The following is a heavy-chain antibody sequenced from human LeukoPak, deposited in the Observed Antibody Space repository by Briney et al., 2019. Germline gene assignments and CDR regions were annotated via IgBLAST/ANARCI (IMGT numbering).Heavy chain of an antibody. CDR2: IIPIFGTA. CDR3: AGAIAVAGHYFDY. Sequence: ASVKVSCRASGGTFSSYAISWVRQAPGQGLEWMGGIIPIFGTANYAQKFQGRVTITTDESTSTAYMELSSLRSEDTAVYYCAGAIAVAGHYFDYWGQGTLVTVSS. V-gene: IGHV1-69*05. J-gene: IGHJ4*02. D-gene: IGHD6-19*01. CDR1: GGTFSSYA.